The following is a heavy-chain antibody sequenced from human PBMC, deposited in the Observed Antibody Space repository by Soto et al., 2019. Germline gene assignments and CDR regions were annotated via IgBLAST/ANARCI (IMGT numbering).Heavy chain of an antibody. D-gene: IGHD6-13*01. J-gene: IGHJ4*02. CDR2: ISYDGSNK. V-gene: IGHV3-30-3*01. CDR3: ARDRFIPAAGTSFSFDY. Sequence: QVQLVESGGGVVQPGRSLRLSCAASGFTFSSYAMHWVRQAPGKGLEWVAVISYDGSNKYYADSVKGRFTISRDNSKNGLYLQVNSPSAEDTAFYYCARDRFIPAAGTSFSFDYWGQGSLVTVSS. CDR1: GFTFSSYA.